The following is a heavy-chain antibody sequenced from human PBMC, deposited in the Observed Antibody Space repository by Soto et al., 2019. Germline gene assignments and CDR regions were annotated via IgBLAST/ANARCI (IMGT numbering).Heavy chain of an antibody. V-gene: IGHV4-39*01. J-gene: IGHJ2*01. Sequence: QLQLQESGPGLVKPSETLSLTCTVSGGSISSSSYYWGWIRQPPGKGLEWIGSIYYSGSTYYNPSLKSRVTISVDTSKNQFSLKLSSVTAADTAVYYCARHGLDYGGFDWYFDLWGRGTLVTVSS. D-gene: IGHD4-17*01. CDR3: ARHGLDYGGFDWYFDL. CDR1: GGSISSSSYY. CDR2: IYYSGST.